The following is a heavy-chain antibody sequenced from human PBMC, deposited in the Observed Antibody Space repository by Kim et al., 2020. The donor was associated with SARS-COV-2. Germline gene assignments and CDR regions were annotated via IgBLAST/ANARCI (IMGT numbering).Heavy chain of an antibody. CDR3: ARDINLKGPFDN. Sequence: GGPLRLSCAASGFTFTSYSLNWVRQAPGKGLEWVSSISSVSYYTFYADSVKGRFTISRDNANNSLFLQMNSLRVEDTAVYYCARDINLKGPFDNWGQGTLVTVSS. V-gene: IGHV3-21*01. J-gene: IGHJ4*02. D-gene: IGHD1-20*01. CDR1: GFTFTSYS. CDR2: ISSVSYYT.